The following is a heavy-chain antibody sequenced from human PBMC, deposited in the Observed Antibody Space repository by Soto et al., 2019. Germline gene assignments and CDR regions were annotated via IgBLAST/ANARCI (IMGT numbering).Heavy chain of an antibody. CDR2: IIPIFGTA. V-gene: IGHV1-69*01. Sequence: QVQLVQSGAEVKKPGSSEKVSCKASGGTFSSYAISWVRQAPGQGLEWMGGIIPIFGTANYAQKFQGRVTITADESTSTAYMELSSLRSEDTAVYYCARGSEERITIFGGRNYGMDVWGQGTTVTVSS. CDR1: GGTFSSYA. J-gene: IGHJ6*02. D-gene: IGHD3-3*01. CDR3: ARGSEERITIFGGRNYGMDV.